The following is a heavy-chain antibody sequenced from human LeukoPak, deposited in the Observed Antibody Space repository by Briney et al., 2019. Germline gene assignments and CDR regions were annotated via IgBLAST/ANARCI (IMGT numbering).Heavy chain of an antibody. CDR3: AKDLSLEVAADWFDP. CDR2: ISGSGAGT. Sequence: GGCLRLSCAASGFTFSSYHMSWVRQAPGKGLEWVSSISGSGAGTYYADSVKGRFTISRDNSKNTLNLQMNSLRAEDTAVYYCAKDLSLEVAADWFDPWGQGTQVTVSS. CDR1: GFTFSSYH. V-gene: IGHV3-23*01. J-gene: IGHJ5*02. D-gene: IGHD6-19*01.